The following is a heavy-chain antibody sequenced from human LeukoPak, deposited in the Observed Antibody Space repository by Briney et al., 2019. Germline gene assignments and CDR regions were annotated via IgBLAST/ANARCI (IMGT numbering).Heavy chain of an antibody. CDR2: IYYSGNT. Sequence: SETLSLTCTVSGGSIVSISHYWGWIRQPPGKGLEWIGTIYYSGNTYYNPSLKSRVTISVDTPKNQFSLKLSSVTAADTAVYYCASGSSGSYYPYYFDYWGQGTLVTVSS. J-gene: IGHJ4*02. V-gene: IGHV4-39*01. D-gene: IGHD1-26*01. CDR1: GGSIVSISHY. CDR3: ASGSSGSYYPYYFDY.